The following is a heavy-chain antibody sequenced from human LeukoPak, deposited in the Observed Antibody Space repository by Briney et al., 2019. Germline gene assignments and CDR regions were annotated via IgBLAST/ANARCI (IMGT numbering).Heavy chain of an antibody. Sequence: QPGGSLRLSCAASGFTFSNYWMHWVRQAPGKGLVWVSRINSDGSSTSYADSVKGRFTISRGNAKNTLYLQMNSLRAEDTAVYYCASSGWYKYWFDPWGQGTLVTVSS. D-gene: IGHD6-19*01. CDR2: INSDGSST. CDR1: GFTFSNYW. J-gene: IGHJ5*02. V-gene: IGHV3-74*01. CDR3: ASSGWYKYWFDP.